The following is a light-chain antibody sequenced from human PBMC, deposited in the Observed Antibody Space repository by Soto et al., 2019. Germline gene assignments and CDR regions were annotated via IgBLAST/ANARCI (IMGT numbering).Light chain of an antibody. V-gene: IGKV1-12*01. Sequence: DIPMTQSPSSVSASVGDRVTITCRASQGISSWLAWYQQKPGKAPKLLIYPASILQSGLPSRFSGSRPGTDISPTFCTLHPVDFTPYYCHQANTFPFTFGPGPIVHI. CDR1: QGISSW. CDR2: PAS. CDR3: HQANTFPFT. J-gene: IGKJ3*01.